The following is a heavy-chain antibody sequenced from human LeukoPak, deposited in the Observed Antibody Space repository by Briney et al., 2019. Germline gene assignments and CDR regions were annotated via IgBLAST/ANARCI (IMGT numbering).Heavy chain of an antibody. Sequence: PGGSLRLSCAASGFTFSSYAMHWVRQAPGKGLEWVAVISYDGSNKYYADSVKGRFTISRDNSKNTLYLQMNSLRAEDTAVYYCATLNYGQAYFDYWGQGTLVTVSS. V-gene: IGHV3-30*04. D-gene: IGHD4-11*01. CDR1: GFTFSSYA. J-gene: IGHJ4*02. CDR3: ATLNYGQAYFDY. CDR2: ISYDGSNK.